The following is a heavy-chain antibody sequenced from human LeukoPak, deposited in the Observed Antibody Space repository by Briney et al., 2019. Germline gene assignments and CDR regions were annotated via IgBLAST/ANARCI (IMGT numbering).Heavy chain of an antibody. D-gene: IGHD2-8*01. CDR2: FSGSGGTT. V-gene: IGHV3-23*01. Sequence: GGSLRLSCAASGFTFSSYAMNWVRQAPGRGLEWVSGFSGSGGTTYYADSVKGRFTISRDNSKNTLYLQMNSLRAEDTAVYYCANGNRCTSPNCLGYYYFYMDVWGKGPTVTVSS. J-gene: IGHJ6*03. CDR3: ANGNRCTSPNCLGYYYFYMDV. CDR1: GFTFSSYA.